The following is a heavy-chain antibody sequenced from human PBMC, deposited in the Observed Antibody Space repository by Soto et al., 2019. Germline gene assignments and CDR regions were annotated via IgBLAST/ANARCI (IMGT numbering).Heavy chain of an antibody. CDR2: ITSRSMYI. V-gene: IGHV3-21*06. D-gene: IGHD1-1*01. CDR1: GFTFSDYT. CDR3: ASDRRSNDDLGLDS. J-gene: IGHJ4*02. Sequence: PGGSLRLSCAASGFTFSDYTFIWVRQAPGKGLEWVASITSRSMYIYYADSVKGRFTISRDNAKNSLYLEMNSLRAQDKAVYFCASDRRSNDDLGLDSWGQGPLATASS.